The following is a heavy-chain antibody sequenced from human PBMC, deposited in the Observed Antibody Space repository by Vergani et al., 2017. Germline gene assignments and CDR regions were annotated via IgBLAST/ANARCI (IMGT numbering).Heavy chain of an antibody. V-gene: IGHV3-23*01. D-gene: IGHD3-10*01. CDR2: ISGSGGST. CDR1: GFTFSSYA. CDR3: AKARRCDYDGSGSDTLAY. Sequence: EVQLLESGGGLVQPGGSLRLSCAASGFTFSSYAMSWVRQAPGKGLEWVSAISGSGGSTYYADSVKGRFTISRENSKNTLYLQMKSLRAEDTAVYYCAKARRCDYDGSGSDTLAYWGQGTLATV. J-gene: IGHJ4*02.